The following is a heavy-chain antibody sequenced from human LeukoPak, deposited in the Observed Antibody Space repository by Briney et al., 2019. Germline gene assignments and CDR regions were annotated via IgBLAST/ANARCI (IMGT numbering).Heavy chain of an antibody. V-gene: IGHV4-34*01. Sequence: PSGTLSLTCAVYGGSFSGYYWSWIRQPPGKGLEWIGEINHSGSTNYNPSLKSRVTISVDTSKNQFSLKLSSVTAADTAVYYCARMGFSDYYDSRPFNWGQGTLVTVSS. CDR2: INHSGST. CDR3: ARMGFSDYYDSRPFN. CDR1: GGSFSGYY. D-gene: IGHD3-22*01. J-gene: IGHJ4*02.